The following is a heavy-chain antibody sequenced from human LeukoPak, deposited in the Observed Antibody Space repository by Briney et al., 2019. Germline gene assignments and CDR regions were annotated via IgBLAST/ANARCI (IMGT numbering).Heavy chain of an antibody. CDR1: GFTFSSYG. D-gene: IGHD2-21*01. Sequence: QPGGSLRLSCAASGFTFSSYGIHWVRQAPGKGLEWVAFLRYDGSDKYYADSVKGRFTISRDNSKNTLYLQMNSLRGEDTAVYYCAEASGDIAIPDYWGQGTLVTVSS. CDR2: LRYDGSDK. CDR3: AEASGDIAIPDY. V-gene: IGHV3-30*02. J-gene: IGHJ4*02.